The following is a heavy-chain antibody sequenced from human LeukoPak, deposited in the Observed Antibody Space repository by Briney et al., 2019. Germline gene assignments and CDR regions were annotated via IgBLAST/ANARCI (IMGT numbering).Heavy chain of an antibody. CDR2: SYYTGTT. V-gene: IGHV4-59*08. Sequence: SGTLSLTCTVSGGSISGTYYWSCIRQPPGKGMEWIGYSYYTGTTDSNPSLKSRFTISLDTSKNQVSLNLSSVAAADTAVYYCARRWVYDKRAFDAWGQGTMVTVSS. D-gene: IGHD3-16*01. CDR1: GGSISGTYY. J-gene: IGHJ3*01. CDR3: ARRWVYDKRAFDA.